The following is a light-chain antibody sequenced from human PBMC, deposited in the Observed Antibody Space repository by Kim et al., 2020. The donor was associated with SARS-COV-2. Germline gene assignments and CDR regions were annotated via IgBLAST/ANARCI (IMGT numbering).Light chain of an antibody. CDR1: QSVSSN. CDR2: GAS. Sequence: EIVMTQSPATLSVSPGERATLSCRASQSVSSNLAWYLQTRGQAPRLLIYGASTRATGIPDRFSGSGSGTEFTLTISSLQSEDFAVYYCQQYSNWPITFGQGTRLEIK. CDR3: QQYSNWPIT. V-gene: IGKV3-15*01. J-gene: IGKJ5*01.